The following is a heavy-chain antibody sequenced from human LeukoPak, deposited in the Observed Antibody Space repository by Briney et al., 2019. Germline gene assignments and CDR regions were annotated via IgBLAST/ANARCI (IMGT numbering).Heavy chain of an antibody. V-gene: IGHV3-11*01. CDR3: ARGTYYSGSGPGNWFDP. D-gene: IGHD3-10*01. J-gene: IGHJ5*02. CDR1: GFSVSDYY. CDR2: ITRKDAI. Sequence: GGSLRLSCTASGFSVSDYYMNWIRQSPGKGLEWVSHITRKDAIEYADSVRGRFTISRDNANNLLYLQMDSLRPEDTAAYYCARGTYYSGSGPGNWFDPWGQGTLVTVSS.